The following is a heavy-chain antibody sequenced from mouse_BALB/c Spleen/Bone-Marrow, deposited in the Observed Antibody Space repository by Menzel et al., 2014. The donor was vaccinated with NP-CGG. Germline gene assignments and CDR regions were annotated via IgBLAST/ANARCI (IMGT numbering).Heavy chain of an antibody. V-gene: IGHV1-87*01. Sequence: QVQLKESGAELARPGASVKLSCRASGYTFTSYCMQWVKQRPGHGLEWIGAIYPGDGDTRYTQKFKGKATLTADKSSSTAFMQLSSLASEDTAVYYCARRGTAYFDYWGQGTTLTVSS. D-gene: IGHD1-2*01. CDR3: ARRGTAYFDY. CDR2: IYPGDGDT. CDR1: GYTFTSYC. J-gene: IGHJ2*01.